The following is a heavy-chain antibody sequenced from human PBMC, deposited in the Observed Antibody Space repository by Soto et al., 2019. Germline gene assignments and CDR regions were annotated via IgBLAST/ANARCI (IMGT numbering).Heavy chain of an antibody. J-gene: IGHJ4*02. CDR2: IYYSGTT. D-gene: IGHD3-22*01. CDR1: GGSISSYY. Sequence: SETLSLTCTVSGGSISSYYWNWIRQLPGKGLEWIGYIYYSGTTNYNPSLKSRVTMSVDTSKNQFSLKLGSVSAADTAVYYCARTSGASSSYYYDYWGQGTLVTVSS. V-gene: IGHV4-59*01. CDR3: ARTSGASSSYYYDY.